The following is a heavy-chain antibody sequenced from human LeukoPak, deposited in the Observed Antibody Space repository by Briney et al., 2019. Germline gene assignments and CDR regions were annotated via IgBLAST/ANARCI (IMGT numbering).Heavy chain of an antibody. CDR3: ARGVNSGYVSLVRTFAY. CDR2: INHSGST. J-gene: IGHJ4*02. V-gene: IGHV4-34*01. CDR1: VGSFSGYY. D-gene: IGHD5-12*01. Sequence: SETLSLTCAVYVGSFSGYYWSWIRQPPGKGLEWIGEINHSGSTNYNPSLKSRVTISVDTSKNQSSLKLSSVTAADTAVYYCARGVNSGYVSLVRTFAYWGQGNLVTVSS.